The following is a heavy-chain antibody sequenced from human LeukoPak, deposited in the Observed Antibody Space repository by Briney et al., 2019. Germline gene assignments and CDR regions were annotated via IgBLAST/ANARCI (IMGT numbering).Heavy chain of an antibody. CDR1: GFTFSSYS. CDR2: ISSSSSYI. Sequence: GGSLRLSCAAPGFTFSSYSMNWVRQAPGKGLEWVSSISSSSSYIYYADSVKGRFTISRDNAKNSLYLQMNSLRAEDTAVYYCARGVVPAAMGGWFDPWGQGTLVTVSS. D-gene: IGHD2-2*01. V-gene: IGHV3-21*01. J-gene: IGHJ5*02. CDR3: ARGVVPAAMGGWFDP.